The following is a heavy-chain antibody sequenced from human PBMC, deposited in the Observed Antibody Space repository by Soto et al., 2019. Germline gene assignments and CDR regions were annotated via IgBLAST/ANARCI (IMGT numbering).Heavy chain of an antibody. V-gene: IGHV3-15*07. D-gene: IGHD2-2*01. Sequence: GGSLRLSCAASGFTFSNAWMNWVRQAPGKGLEWVGRIKSKTDGGTTDYAAPVKGRFTISRDDSKNTLYLQMNSLKTEDTAVYYCTTEMVVPAAITDYYYYGMDVWGQGTTVTVSS. CDR1: GFTFSNAW. CDR3: TTEMVVPAAITDYYYYGMDV. CDR2: IKSKTDGGTT. J-gene: IGHJ6*02.